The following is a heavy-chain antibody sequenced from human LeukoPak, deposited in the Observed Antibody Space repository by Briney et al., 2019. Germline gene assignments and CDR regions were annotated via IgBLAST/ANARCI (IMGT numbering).Heavy chain of an antibody. J-gene: IGHJ5*02. CDR1: GGSFSGYY. Sequence: SETLSLTCAVYGGSFSGYYWSWIRQPPGKGLEWIGEINHSGSTNYNPSLKSRVTISVDTSKNQFSLKVSSVTAADTAVYYCARRMLGAYNWFDPWGQGTLVTVSS. CDR2: INHSGST. D-gene: IGHD3-10*02. V-gene: IGHV4-34*01. CDR3: ARRMLGAYNWFDP.